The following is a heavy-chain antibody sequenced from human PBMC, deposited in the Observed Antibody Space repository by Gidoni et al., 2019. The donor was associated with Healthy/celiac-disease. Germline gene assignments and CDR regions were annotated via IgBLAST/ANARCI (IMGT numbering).Heavy chain of an antibody. CDR2: ISYDGSNK. CDR3: AKDLLVLVVYAIMGWNAFDI. D-gene: IGHD2-8*02. Sequence: QVQLVESGGGVVQPGRSLRLSCAASGFTFSSYGMHRVRQAPGKGLELVAVISYDGSNKYYADSVKGRFTISRDNSKNTLYLQMNSLRAEDTAVYYCAKDLLVLVVYAIMGWNAFDIWGQGTMVTVSS. J-gene: IGHJ3*02. CDR1: GFTFSSYG. V-gene: IGHV3-30*18.